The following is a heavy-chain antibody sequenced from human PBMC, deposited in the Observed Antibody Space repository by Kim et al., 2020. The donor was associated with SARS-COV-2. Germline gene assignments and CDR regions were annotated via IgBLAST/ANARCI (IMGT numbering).Heavy chain of an antibody. CDR1: GGSISSYY. J-gene: IGHJ4*02. D-gene: IGHD1-26*01. V-gene: IGHV4-59*13. CDR2: IYYSGST. Sequence: SETLSLTCTVSGGSISSYYWSWIRQPPGKGLEWIGYIYYSGSTNYNPSLKSRVTISVDTSKNQFSLKLSSVTAADTAVYYCARVGSGSYYSEQYYFDYWGQGTLVTVSS. CDR3: ARVGSGSYYSEQYYFDY.